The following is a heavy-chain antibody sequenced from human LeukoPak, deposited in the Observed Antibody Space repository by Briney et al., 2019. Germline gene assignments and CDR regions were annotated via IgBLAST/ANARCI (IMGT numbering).Heavy chain of an antibody. J-gene: IGHJ4*02. D-gene: IGHD3-22*01. CDR2: IRRRDKTGTA. CDR1: GFTVSSNY. Sequence: GGSLRLSCAASGFTVSSNYMSWVRQAAGKGLEWVGFIRRRDKTGTAEYAASVEGRFTISRDDSKSIAYLQMNSLKTEDTAVYYCTRGDYYDSSGYHFLFDYWGQGTLVAVSS. V-gene: IGHV3-71*01. CDR3: TRGDYYDSSGYHFLFDY.